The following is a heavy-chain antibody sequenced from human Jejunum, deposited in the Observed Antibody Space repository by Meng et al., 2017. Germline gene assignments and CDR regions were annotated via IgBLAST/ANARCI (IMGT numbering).Heavy chain of an antibody. D-gene: IGHD3-10*01. J-gene: IGHJ4*02. V-gene: IGHV3-7*01. CDR3: ANIRRGYSYFDY. CDR2: IKEDGNEN. CDR1: GFTFDTYW. Sequence: GESLKISCAASGFTFDTYWMAWVRQAPGKGLEWVANIKEDGNENDFVDSVKGRFTISRDNAKNSLYLQMNSLRVEDTAVYYYANIRRGYSYFDYWGQGTLVTVSS.